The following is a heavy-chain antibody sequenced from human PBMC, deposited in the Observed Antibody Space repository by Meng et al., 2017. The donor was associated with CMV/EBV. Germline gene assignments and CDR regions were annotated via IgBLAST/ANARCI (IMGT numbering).Heavy chain of an antibody. CDR1: GGTFSSYA. V-gene: IGHV1-69*05. Sequence: SVKVSCKASGGTFSSYAISWVRQAPGQGLEWMGGIIPIFGTSNYAQKFQGRVTITTDESTSTAYRELSSLRSEDTAVYYCARGMGLDWNDAYFDYWGQGTLVTVPQ. CDR2: IIPIFGTS. J-gene: IGHJ4*02. D-gene: IGHD1-1*01. CDR3: ARGMGLDWNDAYFDY.